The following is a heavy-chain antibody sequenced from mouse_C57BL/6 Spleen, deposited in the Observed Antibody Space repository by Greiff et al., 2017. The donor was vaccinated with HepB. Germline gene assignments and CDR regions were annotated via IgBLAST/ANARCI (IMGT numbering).Heavy chain of an antibody. J-gene: IGHJ2*01. CDR3: ARSVYYDHGFDY. Sequence: DVHLVESGPELVKPGASVKIPCKASGYTFTDYNMDWVKQSHGKSLEWIGDINPNNGGTIYNQKFKGKATLTVDKSSSTAYMELRSLTSEDTAVYYCARSVYYDHGFDYWGQGTTLTVSS. CDR1: GYTFTDYN. D-gene: IGHD2-4*01. V-gene: IGHV1-18*01. CDR2: INPNNGGT.